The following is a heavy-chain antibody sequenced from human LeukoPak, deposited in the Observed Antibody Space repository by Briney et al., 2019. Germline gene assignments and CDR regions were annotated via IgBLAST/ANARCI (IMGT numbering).Heavy chain of an antibody. V-gene: IGHV4-34*01. CDR2: INHNGST. J-gene: IGHJ4*02. Sequence: SETLSLTCAVYGGSFSGYYWSWIRQPPGKGLEWIGEINHNGSTNYNPSLKSRVTISVDTSKNQFSLKLSSVTAADTAVYYCARASYYYDSSDFDYWGQGTLVTVSS. D-gene: IGHD3-22*01. CDR3: ARASYYYDSSDFDY. CDR1: GGSFSGYY.